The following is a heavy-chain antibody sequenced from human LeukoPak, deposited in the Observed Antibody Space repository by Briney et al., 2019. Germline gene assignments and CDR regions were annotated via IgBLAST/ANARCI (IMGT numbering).Heavy chain of an antibody. D-gene: IGHD5-18*01. CDR3: AKSGKWIQLLDY. Sequence: PGGSLRLSCAASGFTFSYNAMAWVRQAPGKGLEWVSGILGSGDSTYYADAVKGRFTISRDNSKNTLYLQMNSLRAEDTAVYYCAKSGKWIQLLDYWGQGTLVTVSS. CDR2: ILGSGDST. J-gene: IGHJ4*02. V-gene: IGHV3-23*01. CDR1: GFTFSYNA.